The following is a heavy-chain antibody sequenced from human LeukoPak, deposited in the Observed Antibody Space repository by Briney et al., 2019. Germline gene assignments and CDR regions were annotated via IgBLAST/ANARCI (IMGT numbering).Heavy chain of an antibody. CDR3: ARDQFGNYRIDY. D-gene: IGHD1-7*01. J-gene: IGHJ4*02. Sequence: GGSLRLSCAASGFTFSSYSMNWVRQAPGKGLEWVSYISSSSRTIYYADSVKGRFTISRDNAKNSPYLQMNSLRDEDTAVYYCARDQFGNYRIDYWGQGTLITVSS. V-gene: IGHV3-48*02. CDR1: GFTFSSYS. CDR2: ISSSSRTI.